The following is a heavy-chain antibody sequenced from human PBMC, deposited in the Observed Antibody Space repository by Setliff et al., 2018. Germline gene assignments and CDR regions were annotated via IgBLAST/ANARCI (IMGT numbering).Heavy chain of an antibody. D-gene: IGHD5-18*01. Sequence: GGSLRLSCAASGFTFSSYAMSWVRQAPGKGLEWVSGISGSGGATYYAASVKGRFSISRDNSKNTLSLQMNSLRAEDTAIYYCARGGYSYGYWGQGTLVTVSS. J-gene: IGHJ4*02. V-gene: IGHV3-23*01. CDR3: ARGGYSYGY. CDR2: ISGSGGAT. CDR1: GFTFSSYA.